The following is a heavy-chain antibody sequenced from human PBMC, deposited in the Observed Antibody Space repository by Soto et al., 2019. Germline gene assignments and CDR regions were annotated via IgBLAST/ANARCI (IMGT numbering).Heavy chain of an antibody. J-gene: IGHJ6*02. CDR1: GGSFSGYY. CDR3: AKLHHYHYYGMDA. Sequence: KPSETLSLTCAVYGGSFSGYYWSWIRQPPGKGLEWIGEINHSGSTNYNPSLKSRVTISVDTSKNQFSLKLSSVTAADTAVYYCAKLHHYHYYGMDAWGQGTTVTVSS. CDR2: INHSGST. V-gene: IGHV4-34*01.